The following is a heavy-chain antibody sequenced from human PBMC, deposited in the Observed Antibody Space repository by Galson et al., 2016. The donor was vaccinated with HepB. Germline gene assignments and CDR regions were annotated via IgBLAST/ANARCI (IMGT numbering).Heavy chain of an antibody. V-gene: IGHV3-33*01. Sequence: SLRLSCAASGFTFSSYGMFWVRQAPGKGLEWVAVIRYDGSEKYYADSVKGRLTISRDNSKNTLFLQLNSLRVEDTAVYYCARVRGDCNGGSCYGDYWGQGTLVTVSP. CDR2: IRYDGSEK. D-gene: IGHD2-15*01. CDR1: GFTFSSYG. J-gene: IGHJ4*02. CDR3: ARVRGDCNGGSCYGDY.